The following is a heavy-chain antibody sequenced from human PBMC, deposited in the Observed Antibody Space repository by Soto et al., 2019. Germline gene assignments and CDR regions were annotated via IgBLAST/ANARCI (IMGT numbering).Heavy chain of an antibody. CDR3: AKDRDYADYRPDS. V-gene: IGHV3-23*01. J-gene: IGHJ5*01. CDR2: ISSSGDNT. D-gene: IGHD4-17*01. CDR1: GFTFSKYA. Sequence: DVQVLESGGGLVQPGGSLGLSCAASGFTFSKYAMSWARQAPGKGLECVSGISSSGDNTYYADSVRGRFTISRDNSKNILYLQMHSLRAEDTAVYYCAKDRDYADYRPDSWGQGTLVTVSS.